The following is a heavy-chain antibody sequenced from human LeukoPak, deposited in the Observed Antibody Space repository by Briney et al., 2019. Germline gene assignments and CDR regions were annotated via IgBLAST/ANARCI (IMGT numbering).Heavy chain of an antibody. V-gene: IGHV3-48*03. J-gene: IGHJ4*02. CDR1: GFTFSSYE. Sequence: GGSLRLSCAASGFTFSSYEMNWVRQAPGKGLEWVSYISSSGSTIYYADSVKGRFTISRDNAKNSLYLQMNSLRAEDTAVYYCGKDRAFCSGGSCYSGECDYWGQGTLVTVSS. D-gene: IGHD2-15*01. CDR3: GKDRAFCSGGSCYSGECDY. CDR2: ISSSGSTI.